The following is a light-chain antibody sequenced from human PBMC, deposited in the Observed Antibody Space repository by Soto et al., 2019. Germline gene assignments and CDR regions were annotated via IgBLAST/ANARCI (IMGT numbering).Light chain of an antibody. CDR1: SSDVGGYNY. Sequence: ALTQPPSASGSPGQSVTISCTGTSSDVGGYNYVSWYQQHPGKAPKLMIYEVSKRPSGVPDRFSGSKSGNTASLTVSGLQAEDEADYYCSSYAGSAWVFGTGTKVTVL. CDR2: EVS. CDR3: SSYAGSAWV. J-gene: IGLJ1*01. V-gene: IGLV2-8*01.